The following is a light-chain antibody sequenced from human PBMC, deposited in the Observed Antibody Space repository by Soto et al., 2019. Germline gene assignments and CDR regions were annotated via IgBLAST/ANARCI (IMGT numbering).Light chain of an antibody. CDR2: DAS. J-gene: IGKJ3*01. CDR3: QQYYNVPLT. V-gene: IGKV1-33*01. Sequence: DIQMTQSPSSLSASVGDRVTITCQASQDISHYLNWYQQKTGKAPKLLIYDASDLETGVPSRFSGSGSGTDFTFTISSLQPEDIATYYCQQYYNVPLTFGPGTKVDI. CDR1: QDISHY.